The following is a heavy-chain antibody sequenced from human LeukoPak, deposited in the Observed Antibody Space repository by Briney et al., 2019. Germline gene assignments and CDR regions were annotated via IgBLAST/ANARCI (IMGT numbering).Heavy chain of an antibody. V-gene: IGHV1-46*01. D-gene: IGHD3-22*01. CDR1: GYTFTSYY. Sequence: ASVKVSCKASGYTFTSYYMHWVRQAPGQGLEWMGIINPSGGSTSYAQKFQGRVTMTRDTSTSTVYMEPSSLRSEDTAVYYCARESSRRYYYDSSGYSLPSGYWGQGTLVTVSS. J-gene: IGHJ4*02. CDR2: INPSGGST. CDR3: ARESSRRYYYDSSGYSLPSGY.